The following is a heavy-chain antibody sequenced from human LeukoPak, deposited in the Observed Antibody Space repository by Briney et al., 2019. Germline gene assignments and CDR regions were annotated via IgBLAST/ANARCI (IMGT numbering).Heavy chain of an antibody. J-gene: IGHJ4*02. CDR2: IIPILGTP. CDR1: GGTLSGYS. CDR3: ARHYLTRESSGWYIEGYIAY. D-gene: IGHD6-19*01. Sequence: GASVKVSCKASGGTLSGYSISWVRQAPGQGLEWMGGIIPILGTPNYAQKFRGRVTITADESTSTAYMEVSSLRSEDTAVYCCARHYLTRESSGWYIEGYIAYWGQGTLVTVSS. V-gene: IGHV1-69*13.